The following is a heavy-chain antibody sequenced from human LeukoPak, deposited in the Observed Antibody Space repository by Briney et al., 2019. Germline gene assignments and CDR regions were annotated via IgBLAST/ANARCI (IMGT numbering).Heavy chain of an antibody. V-gene: IGHV4-34*01. D-gene: IGHD3-16*02. CDR1: GGSFSGYY. CDR3: ARGRRNLRLGKLSLYRGAFDI. CDR2: INHSGST. Sequence: PSETLSLTCAVYGGSFSGYYWSWIRQPPGKGLEWIGEINHSGSTNYNPSLKSRVTISVDTSKNQFSLKLSSVTAADTAVYYCARGRRNLRLGKLSLYRGAFDIWGQGTMVTVSS. J-gene: IGHJ3*02.